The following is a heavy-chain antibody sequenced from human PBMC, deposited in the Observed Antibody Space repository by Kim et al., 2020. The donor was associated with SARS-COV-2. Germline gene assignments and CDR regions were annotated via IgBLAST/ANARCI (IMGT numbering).Heavy chain of an antibody. V-gene: IGHV4-34*01. CDR1: GGSFSGYQ. Sequence: SETLSLTCAVDGGSFSGYQWSWIRQSPGKGLEWIGEIDLFGSANYNPSLKSRVVISVDTSKNQFSLNLSSVTAADTAFYYCARGGLLAASRDFDDWGQGTLVTVSS. D-gene: IGHD2-15*01. J-gene: IGHJ4*02. CDR2: IDLFGSA. CDR3: ARGGLLAASRDFDD.